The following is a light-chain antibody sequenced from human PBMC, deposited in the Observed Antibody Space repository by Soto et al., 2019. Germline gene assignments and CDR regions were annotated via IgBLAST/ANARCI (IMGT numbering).Light chain of an antibody. J-gene: IGKJ5*01. CDR3: QQYNNWPIT. V-gene: IGKV3-15*01. CDR1: QSISDT. Sequence: EIVMTQSPVTLSVSPGGRATLSCRASQSISDTLAWYQQKPGQAPRLLIHGASTRATGIPARFSGSGSGTEFTLTISSLQSEDFEIYYCQQYNNWPITFGQGTRLEIK. CDR2: GAS.